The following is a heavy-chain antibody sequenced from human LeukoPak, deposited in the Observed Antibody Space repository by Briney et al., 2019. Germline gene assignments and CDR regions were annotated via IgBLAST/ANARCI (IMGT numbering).Heavy chain of an antibody. D-gene: IGHD4-17*01. CDR1: GFTFGDYA. Sequence: GGSLRLSCAASGFTFGDYAMHWVRQAPGKGLEWVSGISWNSGSIGYADSVKGRFTISRDNAKNSLYLQMNSLRAEDTALYYCAKDRVTKLAVRAFDYWSQGTLVTVSS. V-gene: IGHV3-9*01. CDR2: ISWNSGSI. J-gene: IGHJ4*02. CDR3: AKDRVTKLAVRAFDY.